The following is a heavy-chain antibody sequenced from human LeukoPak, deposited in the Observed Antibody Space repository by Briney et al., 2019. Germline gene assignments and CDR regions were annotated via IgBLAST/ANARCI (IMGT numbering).Heavy chain of an antibody. V-gene: IGHV3-23*01. CDR3: AKETTAIAAAGTEFDY. Sequence: GGSPRLSCAASGFTCSSYAMSWVRQAPGKGLEWVSAISGSGGSTYYADSVKGRFTISRDNSKNTLYLQMNSLRAEDTAVYYCAKETTAIAAAGTEFDYWGQGTLVTVSS. J-gene: IGHJ4*02. CDR2: ISGSGGST. CDR1: GFTCSSYA. D-gene: IGHD6-13*01.